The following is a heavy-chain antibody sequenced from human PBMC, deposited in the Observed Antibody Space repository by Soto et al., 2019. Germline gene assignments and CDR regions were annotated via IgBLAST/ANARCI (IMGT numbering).Heavy chain of an antibody. CDR1: GFTFNYYW. J-gene: IGHJ3*01. Sequence: GGSLRLSCASSGFTFNYYWMHWVRQAPGQGLVWVSHIHSDGSTTTYADSVKGRFTISRDNAKNTLYLQMNSLRAEDTAVYYCVRGDKGGFDLWGQGTTVTVSS. CDR3: VRGDKGGFDL. V-gene: IGHV3-74*01. D-gene: IGHD2-21*02. CDR2: IHSDGSTT.